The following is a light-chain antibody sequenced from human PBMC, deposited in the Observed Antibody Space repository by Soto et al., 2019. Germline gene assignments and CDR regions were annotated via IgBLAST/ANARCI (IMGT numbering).Light chain of an antibody. CDR2: DAS. Sequence: EIVMTQSPATLSVSPGERATLSCRASQSVSSNLAWYQQKPCQAPRLLIYDASTRATGIPARFSGSGYRTEFNLIISRLQSEDFAVYYCQQYNNWPPMYTFGQGTKLEIK. CDR3: QQYNNWPPMYT. V-gene: IGKV3-15*01. J-gene: IGKJ2*01. CDR1: QSVSSN.